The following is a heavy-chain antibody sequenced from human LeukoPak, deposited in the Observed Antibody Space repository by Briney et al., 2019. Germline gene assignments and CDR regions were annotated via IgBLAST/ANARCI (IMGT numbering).Heavy chain of an antibody. CDR2: LGTAGDT. CDR3: ARQSTPHGNFDY. Sequence: GGSLKLSCAASGFTLSNYAMHWVRQPAGEGLEWVSALGTAGDTFYPGSVKGRFTISRDNAKKSLFLQMNSLRAEDTAIYYCARQSTPHGNFDYWGQGTLVTVSS. D-gene: IGHD5-24*01. CDR1: GFTLSNYA. V-gene: IGHV3-13*01. J-gene: IGHJ4*02.